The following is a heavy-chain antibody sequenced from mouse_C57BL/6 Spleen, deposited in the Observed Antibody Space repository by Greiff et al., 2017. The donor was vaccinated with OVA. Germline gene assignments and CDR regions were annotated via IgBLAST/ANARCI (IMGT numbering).Heavy chain of an antibody. Sequence: VQLQQSGPELVKPGASVKISCKASGYSFTGYYMNWVKQSPEKSLEWIGEINPSTGGTTYNQKFKAKATLTVDKSSSTAYMQLKSLTSEDSAVYYCAYGSSSYYFDYWGQGTTLTVSS. V-gene: IGHV1-42*01. CDR2: INPSTGGT. D-gene: IGHD1-1*01. CDR1: GYSFTGYY. CDR3: AYGSSSYYFDY. J-gene: IGHJ2*01.